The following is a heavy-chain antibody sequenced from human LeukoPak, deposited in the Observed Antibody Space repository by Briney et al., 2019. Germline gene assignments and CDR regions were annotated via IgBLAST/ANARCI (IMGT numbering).Heavy chain of an antibody. CDR1: GGSISSYY. J-gene: IGHJ5*02. Sequence: SETPSLTCTVSGGSISSYYWSWIRQPPGKGLEWIGYIYYSGSTNYNPSLKSRVTISVDTSKNQFSLKLSSVTAADTAVYYCARDYYDSSGYSWSAWFDPWGQGTLVTVSS. CDR2: IYYSGST. D-gene: IGHD3-22*01. CDR3: ARDYYDSSGYSWSAWFDP. V-gene: IGHV4-59*01.